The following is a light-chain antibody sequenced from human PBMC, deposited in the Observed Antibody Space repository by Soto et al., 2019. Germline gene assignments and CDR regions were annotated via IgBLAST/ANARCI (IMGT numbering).Light chain of an antibody. CDR2: DTS. CDR3: QQRNNWPPIT. J-gene: IGKJ5*01. V-gene: IGKV3D-20*02. Sequence: VLTESPDTLSLSPGERATLSCRASRSVPNSRLAWYQQKPGQAPSLVISDTSIRATGIPDRFSGSGSGTDFTLTIDNLEPEDFAIYYCQQRNNWPPITFGQGTRLEI. CDR1: RSVPNSR.